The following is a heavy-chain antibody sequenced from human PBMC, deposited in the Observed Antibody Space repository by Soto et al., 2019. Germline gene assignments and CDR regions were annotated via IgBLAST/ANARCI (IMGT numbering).Heavy chain of an antibody. J-gene: IGHJ6*03. CDR1: GFPFSSYW. Sequence: EAQLVESGGGLVQPGRSLRLSCAASGFPFSSYWMHWVRQAPGKRLVWVSRINSDGSSTSYADHVKGRFTISRDNAKNTLYLQMNSLRAEDTAVYYCARGRGSSWITYYYYYMDVWGKGATGTVSS. CDR3: ARGRGSSWITYYYYYMDV. V-gene: IGHV3-74*01. CDR2: INSDGSST. D-gene: IGHD6-13*01.